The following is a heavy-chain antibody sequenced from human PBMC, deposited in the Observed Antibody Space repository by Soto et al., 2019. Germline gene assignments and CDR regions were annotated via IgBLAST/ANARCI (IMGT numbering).Heavy chain of an antibody. J-gene: IGHJ6*03. D-gene: IGHD6-6*01. V-gene: IGHV1-46*03. CDR1: GYTFTSYY. CDR3: ARQSYSSSSGVYYYMDV. Sequence: QVQLVQSGAEVKKPGASVKVSCKASGYTFTSYYMHWVRQAPGQGLEWMGIINPSGGSTSYAQKFKGRVTMTRDTSTSTVYMELSSLRSEDTAVYYCARQSYSSSSGVYYYMDVWGKGTTVTVSS. CDR2: INPSGGST.